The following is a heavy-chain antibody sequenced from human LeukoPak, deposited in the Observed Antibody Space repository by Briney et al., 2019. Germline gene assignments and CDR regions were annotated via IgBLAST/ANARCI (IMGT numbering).Heavy chain of an antibody. Sequence: SVKVSCKASGGTFSSYAISWVRQAPGQGLEWIGGIIPIFGTANYAQKFQGRVTITADESTSPAYMELSSLRSEDTAVYYCASRGHGSGSTLGFDYWGRGTLVTVSS. CDR1: GGTFSSYA. J-gene: IGHJ4*02. CDR3: ASRGHGSGSTLGFDY. D-gene: IGHD3-10*01. CDR2: IIPIFGTA. V-gene: IGHV1-69*13.